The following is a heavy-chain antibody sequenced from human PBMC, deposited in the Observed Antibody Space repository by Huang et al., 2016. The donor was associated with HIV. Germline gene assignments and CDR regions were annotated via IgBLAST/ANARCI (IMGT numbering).Heavy chain of an antibody. V-gene: IGHV1-69*01. Sequence: QVQLVQSGAEVTKPGSSVTVSCKASGDTFSSQAIRWVRQALGQGLGLMEVISPSVGTAKYRKTVQGGVTITADESTSTAYMERSSRRSEDTAVYYWAGQQYYYDSIGYYYGRPPYYYYGMDVWGQGTTVTVSS. D-gene: IGHD3-22*01. CDR1: GDTFSSQA. J-gene: IGHJ6*02. CDR3: AGQQYYYDSIGYYYGRPPYYYYGMDV. CDR2: ISPSVGTA.